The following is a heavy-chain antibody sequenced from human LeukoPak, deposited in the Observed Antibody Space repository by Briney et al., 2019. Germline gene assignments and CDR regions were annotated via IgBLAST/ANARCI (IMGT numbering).Heavy chain of an antibody. CDR2: ISGSGGST. J-gene: IGHJ4*02. V-gene: IGHV3-23*01. Sequence: GGSLRLSCAASGFTFSSYAMSWVRQAPGKGVEWVSAISGSGGSTYYADSVKGRFTISRDNSKNTLYLQMNSLRAEDTAVYYCAKAGIVVVPAAIWVYFDYWGQGTLVTVSS. D-gene: IGHD2-2*01. CDR3: AKAGIVVVPAAIWVYFDY. CDR1: GFTFSSYA.